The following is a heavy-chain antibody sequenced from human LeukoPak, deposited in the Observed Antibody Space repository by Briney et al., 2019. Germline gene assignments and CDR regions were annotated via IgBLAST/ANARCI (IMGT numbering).Heavy chain of an antibody. D-gene: IGHD3-22*01. CDR3: ARHYYDSSGYIDY. CDR1: GYTFTGYY. J-gene: IGHJ4*02. Sequence: GASVKVSCKASGYTFTGYYMHWVRRAPGQGFEWMGWINPNSGGTNYAQKFQGRVTMTRDTSISTAYMELSRLRSEDTAVYYCARHYYDSSGYIDYWGQGTLVSVSS. CDR2: INPNSGGT. V-gene: IGHV1-2*02.